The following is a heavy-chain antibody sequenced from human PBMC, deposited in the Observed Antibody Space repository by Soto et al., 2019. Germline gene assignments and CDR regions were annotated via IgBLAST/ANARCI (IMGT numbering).Heavy chain of an antibody. CDR1: GFSFSSSG. J-gene: IGHJ4*02. D-gene: IGHD3-3*01. V-gene: IGHV3-30*18. Sequence: VGSLRLSCAASGFSFSSSGMHWVRQGPGKGLEWVAVVSYDGNHKYYADSVKGRFTGSRDNSKNTLYLQMDSLRAEDTAVYYCAKGLSSGYSPFYSWGQGTLLTVSS. CDR3: AKGLSSGYSPFYS. CDR2: VSYDGNHK.